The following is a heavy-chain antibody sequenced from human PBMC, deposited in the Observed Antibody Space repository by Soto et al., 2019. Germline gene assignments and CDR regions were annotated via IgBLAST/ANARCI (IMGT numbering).Heavy chain of an antibody. J-gene: IGHJ1*01. CDR1: GGSISSRTW. CDR2: IYHSGST. Sequence: QVQLQESGPGLVKPSGTLSLTCAVSGGSISSRTWWSWVRQSPGKGLEWIGEIYHSGSTNYNPSLKSRVTISVDKSKTHFSLQLNSVTAADTAVYYCASSGCGDCGTYCYFQHWGQGTLVTVSS. D-gene: IGHD1-26*01. CDR3: ASSGCGDCGTYCYFQH. V-gene: IGHV4-4*02.